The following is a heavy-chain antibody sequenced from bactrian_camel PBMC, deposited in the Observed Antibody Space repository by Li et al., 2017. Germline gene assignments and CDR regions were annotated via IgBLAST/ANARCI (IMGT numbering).Heavy chain of an antibody. V-gene: IGHV3S1*01. Sequence: VQLVESGGGSVQAGGSLRLSCRVTGDVVVRFCMGWFRQAPGKEREGVAHIDDVGTTTYTDSVQGRFTISVNNAENTLYLQMNNLEPEDAAMYYCAKDSGMWPGRGYAFWGRGTQVTVS. CDR3: AKDSGMWPGRGYAF. J-gene: IGHJ4*01. D-gene: IGHD2*01. CDR1: GDVVVRFC. CDR2: IDDVGTT.